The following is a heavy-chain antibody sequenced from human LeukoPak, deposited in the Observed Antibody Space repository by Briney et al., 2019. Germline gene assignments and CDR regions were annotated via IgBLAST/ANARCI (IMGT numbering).Heavy chain of an antibody. CDR2: ISGGGGST. Sequence: PGGSLRLSCAASGFTFSSYAMSWVRQAPGKGLEWVSAISGGGGSTYYADSVKGRFTISRDNSKNTLYLQMNSLRAEDTAVYYCAKGVRGVIIDNWFDPWGQGTLVTVSS. CDR1: GFTFSSYA. D-gene: IGHD3-10*01. CDR3: AKGVRGVIIDNWFDP. V-gene: IGHV3-23*01. J-gene: IGHJ5*02.